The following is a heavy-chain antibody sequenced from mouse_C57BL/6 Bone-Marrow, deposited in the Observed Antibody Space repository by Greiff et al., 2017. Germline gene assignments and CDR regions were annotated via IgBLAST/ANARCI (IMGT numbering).Heavy chain of an antibody. CDR2: VYPRSGNT. CDR1: GYTFPSYG. D-gene: IGHD3-1*01. J-gene: IGHJ2*01. Sequence: VKLQESGAELARPGASVKLSCKASGYTFPSYGIRWVKQRTGQGLACIGEVYPRSGNTYYTAKFTGKATLTADKSSSTAYMVLRRLTSEDSAVYFLASNSLGFDYWGQGTTLTVSS. CDR3: ASNSLGFDY. V-gene: IGHV1-81*01.